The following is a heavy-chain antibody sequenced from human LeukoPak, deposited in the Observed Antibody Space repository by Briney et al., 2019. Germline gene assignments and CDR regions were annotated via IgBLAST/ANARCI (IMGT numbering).Heavy chain of an antibody. CDR1: GFTFSSYW. Sequence: GGSLRLSCAASGFTFSSYWMSWVRQAPGKGLECVANIKQDGSEKYYVDSVKGRFTISRDNAKNSLYLQMNSLRAEDKAVYYCARDSPQWLVLDYWGQGTLVTVSS. V-gene: IGHV3-7*01. J-gene: IGHJ4*02. CDR2: IKQDGSEK. D-gene: IGHD6-19*01. CDR3: ARDSPQWLVLDY.